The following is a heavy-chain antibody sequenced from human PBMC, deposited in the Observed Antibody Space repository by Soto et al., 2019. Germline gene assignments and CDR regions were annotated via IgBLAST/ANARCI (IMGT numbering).Heavy chain of an antibody. D-gene: IGHD2-2*01. CDR1: GFTFDDYA. CDR2: ISWNSGSI. Sequence: PGGSLILSCAASGFTFDDYAMHWVRQAPGKGLEWVSGISWNSGSIGYADSVKGRFTISRDNAKNSLYLQMNSLRAEDTALYYCPKDTGCSSNSSHRYNWFVPWDQEALVTASS. V-gene: IGHV3-9*01. CDR3: PKDTGCSSNSSHRYNWFVP. J-gene: IGHJ5*01.